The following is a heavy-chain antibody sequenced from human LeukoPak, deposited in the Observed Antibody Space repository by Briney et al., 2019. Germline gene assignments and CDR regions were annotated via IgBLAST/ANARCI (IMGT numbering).Heavy chain of an antibody. CDR3: ARGEIVVVPAAYAWFDP. D-gene: IGHD2-2*01. V-gene: IGHV1-69*17. J-gene: IGHJ5*02. CDR1: GGTFTSYA. CDR2: IIPIFGIA. Sequence: SVKVSCKASGGTFTSYAISWGRQAPGQGVGGVGGIIPIFGIANYAKKFQGRVTITADKSTSTASLELSSLRSEDTAVYYCARGEIVVVPAAYAWFDPWGQGTLVTVSS.